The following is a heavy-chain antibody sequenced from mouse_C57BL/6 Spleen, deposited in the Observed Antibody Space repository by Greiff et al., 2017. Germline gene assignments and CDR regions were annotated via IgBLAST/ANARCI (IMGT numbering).Heavy chain of an antibody. D-gene: IGHD2-1*01. V-gene: IGHV5-17*01. Sequence: DVMLVESGGGLVKPGGSLKFPCAASGFSFSDYGMHWVRQAPEKGLEWVAYISSGSSLVYYADTVKGRFTISSDNAKIPLFLTTTSLRSVYTSTYYCSWGVTVFDYWSLGTSLAISS. J-gene: IGHJ2*02. CDR2: ISSGSSLV. CDR3: SWGVTVFDY. CDR1: GFSFSDYG.